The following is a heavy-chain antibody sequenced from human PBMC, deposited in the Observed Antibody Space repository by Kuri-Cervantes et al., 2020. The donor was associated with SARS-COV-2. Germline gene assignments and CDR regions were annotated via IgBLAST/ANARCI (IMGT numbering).Heavy chain of an antibody. CDR2: IYHSGNT. CDR1: RYSISSGYY. V-gene: IGHV4-38-2*01. J-gene: IGHJ4*02. D-gene: IGHD2-2*02. CDR3: AGEEYQLLYANSYCSIDY. Sequence: SESLSLTCAVSRYSISSGYYWGWIRQPTGKGLEWIGRIYHSGNTYYNPSLKSRVTISVDTSKNQFSPKLSSVTAADTAVYYCAGEEYQLLYANSYCSIDYWGQGTLVTVSS.